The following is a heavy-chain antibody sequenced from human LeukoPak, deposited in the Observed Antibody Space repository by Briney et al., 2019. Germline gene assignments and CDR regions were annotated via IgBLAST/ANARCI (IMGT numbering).Heavy chain of an antibody. CDR3: AGDFDRRTRKIGRDSLYYYYYYMDV. CDR2: ISYDGSNK. CDR1: GFTFSSYG. Sequence: PGGSLRLSCAASGFTFSSYGMHWVRQAPGKGLEWVAVISYDGSNKYYADSVKGRFTISRDNAKNSLYLQMNSLRAEDTAVYYCAGDFDRRTRKIGRDSLYYYYYYMDVWGKGTTVTVSS. J-gene: IGHJ6*03. V-gene: IGHV3-30*03. D-gene: IGHD3-9*01.